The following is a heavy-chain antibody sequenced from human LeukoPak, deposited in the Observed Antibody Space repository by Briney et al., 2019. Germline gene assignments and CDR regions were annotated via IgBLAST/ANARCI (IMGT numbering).Heavy chain of an antibody. CDR2: IISDGSST. V-gene: IGHV3-74*01. Sequence: GGSLRLSCAASGFTFSNYWMHWVRQTPGKGLVWVSRIISDGSSTSYADSVKGRFTISKDNAKNTLYLQMNSLRAEDTAVYYCARDGSLPDYWGQGTLVTVSS. CDR1: GFTFSNYW. J-gene: IGHJ4*02. CDR3: ARDGSLPDY.